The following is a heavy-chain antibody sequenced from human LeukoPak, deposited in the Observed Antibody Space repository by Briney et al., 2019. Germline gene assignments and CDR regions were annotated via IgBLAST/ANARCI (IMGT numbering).Heavy chain of an antibody. CDR2: ISSSSSYI. V-gene: IGHV3-21*04. CDR3: ARVPYSSSSESYWFDP. CDR1: GFTFSSYS. J-gene: IGHJ5*02. Sequence: GGSLRLSCAASGFTFSSYSMNWVRQAPGKGLEWVSSISSSSSYIYYADSVKGRFTISRDNAKNSLYLQMNSLRAEDTAVYYCARVPYSSSSESYWFDPWGQGTLVTVSS. D-gene: IGHD6-6*01.